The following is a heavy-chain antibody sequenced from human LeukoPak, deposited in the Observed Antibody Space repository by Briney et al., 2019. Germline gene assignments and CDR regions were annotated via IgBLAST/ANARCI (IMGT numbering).Heavy chain of an antibody. CDR1: GGSISSYY. J-gene: IGHJ4*02. CDR2: MYYSGTI. Sequence: SETLSLTCTVSGGSISSYYWSWIRQPPGKGLEWIGYMYYSGTINYNPSLRSRVTISVDTSKNQFSLKLSSVTAADTAMYYCARAWATDYFDYWGQGTLVTVSS. V-gene: IGHV4-59*01. CDR3: ARAWATDYFDY.